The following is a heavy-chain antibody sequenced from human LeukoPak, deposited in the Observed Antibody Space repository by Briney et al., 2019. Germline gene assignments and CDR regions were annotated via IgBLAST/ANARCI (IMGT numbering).Heavy chain of an antibody. V-gene: IGHV3-23*01. CDR2: INGDGGST. D-gene: IGHD2-2*01. Sequence: GGSLRLSCAASGFTFSTYAMSWVRQAPGQGLEWVSSINGDGGSTYYAEPVKGRFTVSRDNSKNTLYLQMDSLRAEDTAVYYCAKRPDCSTTNCFRFEYWGQGTLVTVSS. J-gene: IGHJ4*02. CDR1: GFTFSTYA. CDR3: AKRPDCSTTNCFRFEY.